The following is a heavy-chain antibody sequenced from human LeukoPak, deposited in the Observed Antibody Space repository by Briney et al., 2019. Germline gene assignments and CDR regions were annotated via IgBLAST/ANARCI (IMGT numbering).Heavy chain of an antibody. V-gene: IGHV3-23*01. Sequence: QTGGSLRLSCAGSGFTFSSNPLSWVRQAPGKGLEWVSAINPSSGNTYYADSVRGRFTISRDNSKNTLYLQMNTLRAEDTAVYYCATTKQARRYFDYWGQGTLVTVSS. CDR3: ATTKQARRYFDY. CDR2: INPSSGNT. CDR1: GFTFSSNP. J-gene: IGHJ4*02. D-gene: IGHD1-1*01.